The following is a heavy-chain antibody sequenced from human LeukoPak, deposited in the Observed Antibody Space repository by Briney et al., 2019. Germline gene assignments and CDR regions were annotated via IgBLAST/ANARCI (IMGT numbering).Heavy chain of an antibody. V-gene: IGHV4-61*01. D-gene: IGHD6-19*01. J-gene: IGHJ4*02. CDR3: ARAPLSGGQWLGGSYYFDY. CDR2: IYYSGST. Sequence: PSETLSLTCTVSGYSISSGYYWSWIRQPPGKGLEWIGYIYYSGSTNYNPSLKSRVTISVDTSKNQFSLKLSSVTAADTAVYYCARAPLSGGQWLGGSYYFDYWGQGTLVTVSS. CDR1: GYSISSGYY.